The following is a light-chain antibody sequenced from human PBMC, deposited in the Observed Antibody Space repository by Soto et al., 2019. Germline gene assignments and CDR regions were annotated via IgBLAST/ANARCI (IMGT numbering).Light chain of an antibody. CDR3: QQNGRSPVT. CDR1: QIVSSC. Sequence: EIVVTQSPYTLSLSPGERATLSCMASQIVSSCFACYYQKPLHPAPLLLNDASNMSTSSTARFCGSGAWTEVFPTTSNRVEPEFSAEYYQQQNGRSPVTFGQGTRVDIK. J-gene: IGKJ1*01. V-gene: IGKV3-20*01. CDR2: DAS.